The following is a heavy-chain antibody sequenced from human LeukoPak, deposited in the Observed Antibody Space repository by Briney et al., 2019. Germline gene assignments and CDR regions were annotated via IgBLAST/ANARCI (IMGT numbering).Heavy chain of an antibody. D-gene: IGHD3-10*01. J-gene: IGHJ4*02. CDR2: IKHEGSEK. CDR3: AKATYYYGSGSYIGIRYYFDY. CDR1: GFTFYSYR. V-gene: IGHV3-7*03. Sequence: GGSLRLSCAASGFTFYSYRMTWVRQAPGKGLEWVANIKHEGSEKYYVDSVKGRFTISRDNAKNSLYLQMNSLRAEDTAVYYCAKATYYYGSGSYIGIRYYFDYWGQGTLVTVSS.